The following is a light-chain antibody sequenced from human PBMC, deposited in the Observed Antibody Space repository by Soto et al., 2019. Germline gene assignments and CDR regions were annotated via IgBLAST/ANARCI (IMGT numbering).Light chain of an antibody. CDR1: EDIRTS. CDR3: QHYNNLPSFT. CDR2: GAS. J-gene: IGKJ3*01. Sequence: DIQMTQSPSSLSASVGARVSITCQASEDIRTSLSWFQHKPGRAPKLLIYGASYLETGVPSRFRGSGSGTDFTLTTSSLQPEDIATYYCQHYNNLPSFTFGPGTIVDIK. V-gene: IGKV1-33*01.